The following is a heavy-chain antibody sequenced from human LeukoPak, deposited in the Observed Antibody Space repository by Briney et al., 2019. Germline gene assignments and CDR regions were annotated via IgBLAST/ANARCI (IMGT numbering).Heavy chain of an antibody. CDR2: ISSSSSYI. D-gene: IGHD2-2*01. CDR3: ARDLYCSSSSCFGVRLKYYYFDY. CDR1: AFTFSSYS. Sequence: PGGSLRLSCAASAFTFSSYSMSWVRQAPGKGLEWLSSISSSSSYIYYADSVKGRFTISRDNANSSLYLQMNSLRAEDTAVYYCARDLYCSSSSCFGVRLKYYYFDYWGQGTLVTVSS. J-gene: IGHJ4*02. V-gene: IGHV3-21*01.